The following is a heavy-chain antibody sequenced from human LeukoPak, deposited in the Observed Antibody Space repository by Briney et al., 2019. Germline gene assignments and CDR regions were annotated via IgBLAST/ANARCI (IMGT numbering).Heavy chain of an antibody. D-gene: IGHD6-19*01. V-gene: IGHV3-7*01. J-gene: IGHJ4*02. CDR1: GFTLSNAW. Sequence: AGGSLRLSCAASGFTLSNAWMSWVRQAPGKGLEWVANIKQDGSEKYYVDSVKGRFTISRDNAKNSLYLQMNSLRAEDMAVYYCARTPIAVAGTIAGHWGQGTLVTVSS. CDR3: ARTPIAVAGTIAGH. CDR2: IKQDGSEK.